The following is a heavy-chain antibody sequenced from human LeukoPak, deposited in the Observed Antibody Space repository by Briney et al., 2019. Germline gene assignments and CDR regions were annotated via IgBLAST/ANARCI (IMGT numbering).Heavy chain of an antibody. V-gene: IGHV3-23*01. Sequence: GGSLRPSCGASGFTFSSYAMSWVRQAPGKGLEWVSAISGSGGSTYYADSVKGRFTISRDNSKNTLYRQMNSLRAEDTAVYYCANSVNIWSVKGNKHYFDYWGQGTLVTVS. CDR2: ISGSGGST. CDR1: GFTFSSYA. D-gene: IGHD1/OR15-1a*01. J-gene: IGHJ4*02. CDR3: ANSVNIWSVKGNKHYFDY.